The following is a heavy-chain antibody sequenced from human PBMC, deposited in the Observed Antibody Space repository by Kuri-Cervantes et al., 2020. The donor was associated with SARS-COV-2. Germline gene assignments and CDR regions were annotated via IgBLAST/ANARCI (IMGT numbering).Heavy chain of an antibody. CDR1: GYSFTNYW. D-gene: IGHD3-22*01. Sequence: GESLKISCKGSGYSFTNYWIGWVRQMPGKGLEWMGIIYPGDSDTRYSPSFQGQVTISADKSISTAYLQWSSLKASDTAMYYCARHATYYYDSSGYYVWGQGTLVTVSS. J-gene: IGHJ4*02. V-gene: IGHV5-51*01. CDR3: ARHATYYYDSSGYYV. CDR2: IYPGDSDT.